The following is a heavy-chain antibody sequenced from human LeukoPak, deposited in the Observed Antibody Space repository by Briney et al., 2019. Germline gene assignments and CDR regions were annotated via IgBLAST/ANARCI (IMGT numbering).Heavy chain of an antibody. CDR1: GYTFTSYD. J-gene: IGHJ4*02. V-gene: IGHV1-8*02. D-gene: IGHD3-22*01. CDR2: MNPNSGNT. CDR3: ARVEFISGYSHVY. Sequence: ASVKVSCKASGYTFTSYDINWVRQATGQGLEWMGWMNPNSGNTGYAQKFQGRVTMTRSIFMSTAYMELSSLRSEDTAVYYCARVEFISGYSHVYWGQGTLVTVSS.